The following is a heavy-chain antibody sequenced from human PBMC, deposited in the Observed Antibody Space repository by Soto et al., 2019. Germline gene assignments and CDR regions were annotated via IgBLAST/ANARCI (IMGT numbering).Heavy chain of an antibody. CDR2: IIPVFGTG. CDR1: GGTFSSYF. J-gene: IGHJ6*02. V-gene: IGHV1-69*01. CDR3: ARETPSAAAAYYYYGLDV. Sequence: QVQLVQSGAEVKKAGSSVKVSCKASGGTFSSYFINWVRQAPGQGLEWVGGIIPVFGTGSYAEKFQGRVTITADESTSTAYMELSRLRSDDTAVYYCARETPSAAAAYYYYGLDVWGQGNTVTVPS. D-gene: IGHD6-13*01.